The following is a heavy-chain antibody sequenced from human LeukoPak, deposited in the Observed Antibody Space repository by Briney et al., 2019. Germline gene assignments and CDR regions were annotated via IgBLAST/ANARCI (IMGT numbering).Heavy chain of an antibody. J-gene: IGHJ5*02. CDR2: IYYSGST. D-gene: IGHD6-13*01. CDR3: ARAGSSSWYYYWFDP. Sequence: SQTLSLTCTVSGGSISSGDYYWSWIRQPPGKGLEWIRYIYYSGSTYYNPSLKSRVTISVDTSKNQFSLKLSSVTAADTAVYYCARAGSSSWYYYWFDPWGQGTLVTVSS. CDR1: GGSISSGDYY. V-gene: IGHV4-30-4*08.